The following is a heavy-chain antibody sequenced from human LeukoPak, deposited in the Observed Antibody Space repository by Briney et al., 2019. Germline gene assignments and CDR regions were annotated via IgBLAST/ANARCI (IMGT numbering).Heavy chain of an antibody. Sequence: SETLSLTCAVYGGSFSGYYWSWIRQPPGKGLEWIGEINYSGSTNYNPSLKSRVTISVDTSKNQFSLKLSSVTAADTAVYYCARGLGQQLRYFDLWGRGTLVTVSS. J-gene: IGHJ2*01. CDR3: ARGLGQQLRYFDL. V-gene: IGHV4-34*01. CDR1: GGSFSGYY. CDR2: INYSGST. D-gene: IGHD6-13*01.